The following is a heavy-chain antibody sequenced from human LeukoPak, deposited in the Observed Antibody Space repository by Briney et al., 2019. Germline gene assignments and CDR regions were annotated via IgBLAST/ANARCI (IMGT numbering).Heavy chain of an antibody. Sequence: GGSLRLSCAASGFTFSSYAMSWVRQAPGKGLEWVSTISNSGSETYYADSVKGRFAISRDNSKNMLVLQMNSLRAEDTAIYYCAKSGPYYFAFWGHGTRVTVSS. CDR3: AKSGPYYFAF. J-gene: IGHJ4*01. V-gene: IGHV3-23*01. CDR1: GFTFSSYA. CDR2: ISNSGSET.